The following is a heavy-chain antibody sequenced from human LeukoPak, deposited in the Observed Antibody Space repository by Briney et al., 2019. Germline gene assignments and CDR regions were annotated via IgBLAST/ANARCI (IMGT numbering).Heavy chain of an antibody. CDR3: GRQWAAGVHFDY. D-gene: IGHD6-13*01. V-gene: IGHV3-48*03. Sequence: HPGGSLRLSCAISGFTFRNYEMSWVRQAPGKGLEWISYISRSGDATHYADSVRGRFTISRDSARDSLYLQMNSLRGEYTAVYYCGRQWAAGVHFDYWGQGTVVTVSS. J-gene: IGHJ4*02. CDR1: GFTFRNYE. CDR2: ISRSGDAT.